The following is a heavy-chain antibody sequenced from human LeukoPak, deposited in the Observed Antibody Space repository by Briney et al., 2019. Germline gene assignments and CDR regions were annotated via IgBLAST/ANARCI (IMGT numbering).Heavy chain of an antibody. V-gene: IGHV4-39*01. J-gene: IGHJ5*02. CDR2: VYYGRSP. Sequence: SETLSLTCTVSGDSISRSTYYWAWIRQPPGKGLEWIGSVYYGRSPYFNPSLESRATISVDTSKNQFSLKLSSVTAADTAVYYCAATRGYSRFDPWGQGTLVTVSS. CDR3: AATRGYSRFDP. CDR1: GDSISRSTYY. D-gene: IGHD5-18*01.